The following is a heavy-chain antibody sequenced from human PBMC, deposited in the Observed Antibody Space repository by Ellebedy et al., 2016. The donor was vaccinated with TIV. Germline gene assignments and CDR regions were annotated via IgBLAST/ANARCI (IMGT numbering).Heavy chain of an antibody. CDR1: GYTFTGYY. CDR2: INPNSGGT. D-gene: IGHD2-2*01. V-gene: IGHV1-2*02. J-gene: IGHJ5*02. CDR3: ARDAAAAAANWLDP. Sequence: ASVKVSCKASGYTFTGYYMHWVRQAPGQGLEWMGWINPNSGGTNYAQKFQGRVTMTRDTSISTVYMEVNSLRSEDTAVYYCARDAAAAAANWLDPWGQGTLVTVSS.